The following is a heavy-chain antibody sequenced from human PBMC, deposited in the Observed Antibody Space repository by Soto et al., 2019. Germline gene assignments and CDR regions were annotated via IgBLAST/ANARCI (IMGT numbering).Heavy chain of an antibody. D-gene: IGHD5-12*01. CDR1: GFTFSSYA. J-gene: IGHJ4*02. CDR3: AKSGGYDSTYYFDY. V-gene: IGHV3-30-3*02. Sequence: GGSLRLSCAASGFTFSSYAMHWVRQAPGKGLEWVAVISYDGSNKYYADSVKGRFTISRDNSKNTLYLQMNSLRAEDTAVYYCAKSGGYDSTYYFDYWGQGTLVTVSS. CDR2: ISYDGSNK.